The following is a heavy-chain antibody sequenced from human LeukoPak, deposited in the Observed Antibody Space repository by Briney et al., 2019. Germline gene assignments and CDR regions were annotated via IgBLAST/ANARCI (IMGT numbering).Heavy chain of an antibody. D-gene: IGHD1-1*01. J-gene: IGHJ4*02. CDR3: ARVRGGTTLDY. V-gene: IGHV3-48*03. Sequence: GGSLRLSCAASGFTFSSYEMNWVRQAPGKGLEWVSYISSTGGTIYNADSVKGRFTISRDNAKNSLYLQMNSLRAEDTAVYYCARVRGGTTLDYWGRGTLVTVSS. CDR1: GFTFSSYE. CDR2: ISSTGGTI.